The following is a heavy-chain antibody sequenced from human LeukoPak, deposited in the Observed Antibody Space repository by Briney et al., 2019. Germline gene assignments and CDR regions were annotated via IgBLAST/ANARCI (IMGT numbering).Heavy chain of an antibody. CDR1: GGSISSGDYY. D-gene: IGHD3-22*01. CDR3: ARARPPVSMIFDF. V-gene: IGHV4-30-4*08. J-gene: IGHJ5*01. Sequence: KPSETLSLTCTDSGGSISSGDYYWSWIRQPPGKGLEWIGYIYYSGSIYFNPSLRSRVTISVDTSRNQISLELNSVTAADTALYYCARARPPVSMIFDFWGRGTLVTVSS. CDR2: IYYSGSI.